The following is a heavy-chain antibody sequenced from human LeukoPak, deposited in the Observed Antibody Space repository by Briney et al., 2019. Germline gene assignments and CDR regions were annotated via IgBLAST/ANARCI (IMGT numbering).Heavy chain of an antibody. CDR3: ARQNYDILTGYHNWFDP. Sequence: SETLSLTCTVSGGSISSGSYYWSWIRQPPGKVLEWIGYIYYSGSTNYNPSLKSRVTISVDTSKNQFSLKLSSVTAADTAVYYCARQNYDILTGYHNWFDPWGQGTLVTVSS. CDR2: IYYSGST. D-gene: IGHD3-9*01. CDR1: GGSISSGSYY. V-gene: IGHV4-61*01. J-gene: IGHJ5*02.